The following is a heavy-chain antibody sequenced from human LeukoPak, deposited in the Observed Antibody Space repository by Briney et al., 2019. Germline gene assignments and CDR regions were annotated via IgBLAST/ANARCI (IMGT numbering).Heavy chain of an antibody. Sequence: GGSLRLSCEASGFTFSTYGMHWVRQAPGKGLEWITLIPYDGSNKYYADSVKGRFTSSRDNSKNALYLQMNSLRPEDTAVYYCARYYGSGRGYYGLDVWGQGTTVTVFS. D-gene: IGHD3-10*01. CDR1: GFTFSTYG. CDR2: IPYDGSNK. V-gene: IGHV3-30*03. CDR3: ARYYGSGRGYYGLDV. J-gene: IGHJ6*02.